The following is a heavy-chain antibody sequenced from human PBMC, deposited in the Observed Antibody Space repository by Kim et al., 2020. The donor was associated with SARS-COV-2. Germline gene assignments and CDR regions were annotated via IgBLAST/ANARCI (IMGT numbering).Heavy chain of an antibody. CDR3: ARDSVSWYGDYVLDAFDI. CDR1: GGSVSSGSYY. J-gene: IGHJ3*02. CDR2: IYYSGST. D-gene: IGHD4-17*01. Sequence: SETLSLTCTVSGGSVSSGSYYWSWIRQPPGKGLEWIGYIYYSGSTNYNPSLKSRVTISVDTSKNQFSLKLSSVTAADTAVYYCARDSVSWYGDYVLDAFDIWGQGTMVTVSS. V-gene: IGHV4-61*01.